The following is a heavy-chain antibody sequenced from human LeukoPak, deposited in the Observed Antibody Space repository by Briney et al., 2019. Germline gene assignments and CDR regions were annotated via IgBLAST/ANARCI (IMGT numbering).Heavy chain of an antibody. CDR3: ARDLKHRWFGELFLFAY. J-gene: IGHJ4*02. CDR1: GFTFSSYS. CDR2: ISSSSSYI. D-gene: IGHD3-10*01. V-gene: IGHV3-21*01. Sequence: GGSLRLSCAASGFTFSSYSMNWVRQAPGKGLEWVSSISSSSSYIYYADSVKGRFTISRDNSKNPLYLKMNSLSAEDTAVYYCARDLKHRWFGELFLFAYWGQGTLVTVSS.